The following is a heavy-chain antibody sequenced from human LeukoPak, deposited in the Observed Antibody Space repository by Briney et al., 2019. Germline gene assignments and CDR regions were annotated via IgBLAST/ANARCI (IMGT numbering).Heavy chain of an antibody. CDR3: ANPGGGYLDVLDY. Sequence: GGSLRLSCAASGFTFSSYGMHWVRQAPGKGLEWVAVISYDGSNKYYADSVKGRFTISRDNSKNTLYLQMNSLRAEDTAVYYCANPGGGYLDVLDYWGQGTLVTVSS. J-gene: IGHJ4*02. CDR1: GFTFSSYG. V-gene: IGHV3-30*18. D-gene: IGHD3-16*02. CDR2: ISYDGSNK.